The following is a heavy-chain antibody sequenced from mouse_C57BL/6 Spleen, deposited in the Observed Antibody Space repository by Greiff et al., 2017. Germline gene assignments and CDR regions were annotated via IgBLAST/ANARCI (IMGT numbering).Heavy chain of an antibody. D-gene: IGHD4-1*01. CDR2: IDPETGGT. J-gene: IGHJ4*01. CDR1: GYTFTDYE. CDR3: TRITGYYYAMDY. Sequence: VQLQQSGAELVRPGASVTLSCKASGYTFTDYEMHWVKQTPVHGLEWIGAIDPETGGTAYNQKFKGKAILTADKSSSTAYMELRSLTSEDSAVYYCTRITGYYYAMDYWGQGTSVTVSS. V-gene: IGHV1-15*01.